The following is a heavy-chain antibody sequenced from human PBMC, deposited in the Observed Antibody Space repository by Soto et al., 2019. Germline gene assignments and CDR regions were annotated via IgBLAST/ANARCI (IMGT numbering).Heavy chain of an antibody. V-gene: IGHV1-69*06. CDR2: IIPIFGTA. D-gene: IGHD6-13*01. CDR1: GGTFSSYA. CDR3: ARERVSVAAAGTSPFDY. J-gene: IGHJ4*02. Sequence: QVQLVQSGAEVKKPGSSVKVSCKASGGTFSSYAISWVRQAPGQGLEWMGGIIPIFGTANYAQKFQGRVTITADKSTSTAYMELSSLRSEDTAVYYCARERVSVAAAGTSPFDYWGQGTLVTVSS.